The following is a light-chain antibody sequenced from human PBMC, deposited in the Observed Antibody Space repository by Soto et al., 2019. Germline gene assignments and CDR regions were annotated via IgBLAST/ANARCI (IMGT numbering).Light chain of an antibody. Sequence: EIVLTQSPATLSLSPGERATLSCRASQSVSSYLAWYQQKPGQAPRLLIYEASNRATGIPARFSGSGSGTDFTLTISGLEPEDFAVYYCQQRSNWPITVGPGTKVDSK. CDR2: EAS. CDR3: QQRSNWPIT. J-gene: IGKJ3*01. V-gene: IGKV3-11*01. CDR1: QSVSSY.